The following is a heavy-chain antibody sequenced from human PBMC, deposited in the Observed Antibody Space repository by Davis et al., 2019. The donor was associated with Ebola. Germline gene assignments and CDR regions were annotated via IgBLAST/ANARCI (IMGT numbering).Heavy chain of an antibody. V-gene: IGHV1-69*04. CDR2: IIPILGIA. CDR1: GGTFSSYA. J-gene: IGHJ4*02. CDR3: ARAPGYSGSMFDY. Sequence: SVKVSCKASGGTFSSYAISWVRQAPGQGLECMGRIIPILGIANYAQKFQGRVTITADKSTSTAYMELNSLRAEDTAVYYCARAPGYSGSMFDYWGQGTLVTVSS. D-gene: IGHD1-26*01.